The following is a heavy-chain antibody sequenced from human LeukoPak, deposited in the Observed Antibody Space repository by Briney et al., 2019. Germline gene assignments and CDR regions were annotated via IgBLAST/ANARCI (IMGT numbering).Heavy chain of an antibody. CDR2: IYTSGST. CDR3: ASSGESVEMATIFDY. CDR1: GGSISSGSYY. Sequence: SETLSLTCTVSGGSISSGSYYWSWIRQPAGKGLEWIGRIYTSGSTNYNPSLKSRVTISVDTSKNQFSLKLSSVTAADTAVYYCASSGESVEMATIFDYWGQGTLVTVSS. J-gene: IGHJ4*02. V-gene: IGHV4-61*02. D-gene: IGHD5-24*01.